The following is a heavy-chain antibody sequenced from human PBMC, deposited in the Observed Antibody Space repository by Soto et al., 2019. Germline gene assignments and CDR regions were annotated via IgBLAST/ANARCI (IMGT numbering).Heavy chain of an antibody. V-gene: IGHV2-5*02. D-gene: IGHD3-16*01. J-gene: IGHJ4*02. CDR3: AHKGGGDRILDY. Sequence: QITLKESGPTLVKPTQTLTLTCTFSGFSLSTSGVGVGWIRQPPGKALEWVALIYWDDAKEYSPSLKSRLTITKDTSKNPVALTITNMDPVDTATYYCAHKGGGDRILDYWGQGTLVTVSS. CDR1: GFSLSTSGVG. CDR2: IYWDDAK.